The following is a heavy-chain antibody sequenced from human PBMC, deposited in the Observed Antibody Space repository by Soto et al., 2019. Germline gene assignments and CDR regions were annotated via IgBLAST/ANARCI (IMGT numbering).Heavy chain of an antibody. CDR3: ARSPRYSSSWYSLNHYYYGMDV. CDR1: GYTFTGYY. D-gene: IGHD6-13*01. V-gene: IGHV1-2*02. J-gene: IGHJ6*02. CDR2: INPNSGGT. Sequence: GASVKVSCKASGYTFTGYYMHWVRQAPGQGLEWMGWINPNSGGTNYAQKFQGRVTMTRDTSISTDYMELSRLRSDDTAVYYCARSPRYSSSWYSLNHYYYGMDVWGQGTTVTVSS.